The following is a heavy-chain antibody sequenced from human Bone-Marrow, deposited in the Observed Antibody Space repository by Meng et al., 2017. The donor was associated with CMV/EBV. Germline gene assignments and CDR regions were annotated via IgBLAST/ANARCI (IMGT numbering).Heavy chain of an antibody. CDR1: GGSISSYY. D-gene: IGHD2-2*02. CDR3: ARGDIVVVPAAIHYYYYGMDV. J-gene: IGHJ6*02. V-gene: IGHV4-59*01. Sequence: GSLRLSCTVSGGSISSYYWTWIRQPPGKGLEWIGYIYYSGSTNYNPSLKSRVTISVDTSKNQFSLKLSSVTAADTAVYYCARGDIVVVPAAIHYYYYGMDVWGQGTTVTVSS. CDR2: IYYSGST.